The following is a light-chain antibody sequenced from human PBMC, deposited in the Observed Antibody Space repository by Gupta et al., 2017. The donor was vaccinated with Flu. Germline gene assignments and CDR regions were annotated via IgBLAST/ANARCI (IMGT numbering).Light chain of an antibody. CDR2: NDS. Sequence: GHTASSACCGDKLGNNFGSGHQQKPGQSLVMFIYNDSKRASGIPERFSGSNSGNTATLTMRGTQAMDEDDFYCQTWDSSTGVFGGGTKLTVL. CDR3: QTWDSSTGV. V-gene: IGLV3-1*01. CDR1: KLGNNF. J-gene: IGLJ3*02.